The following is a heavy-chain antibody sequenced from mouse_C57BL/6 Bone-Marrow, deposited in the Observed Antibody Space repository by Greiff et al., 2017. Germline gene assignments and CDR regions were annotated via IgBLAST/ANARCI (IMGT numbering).Heavy chain of an antibody. V-gene: IGHV5-12*01. CDR3: ARHRGYYLYFDV. CDR2: ISNGGGST. J-gene: IGHJ1*03. D-gene: IGHD2-3*01. CDR1: GFTFSDYY. Sequence: EVKLVESGGGLVQPGGSLKLSCAASGFTFSDYYMYWVRQTPEKRLEWVAYISNGGGSTYYPDTVKGRFTISRDNAKNTLYLQMRRLKSEDTAMYYCARHRGYYLYFDVWGTGTTVTVSS.